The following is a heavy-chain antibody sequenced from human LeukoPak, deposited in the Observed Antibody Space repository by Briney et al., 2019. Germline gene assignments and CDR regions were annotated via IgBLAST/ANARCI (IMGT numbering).Heavy chain of an antibody. CDR2: IRPSGDNT. CDR3: ARVAGWHWFDP. V-gene: IGHV3-23*01. J-gene: IGHJ5*02. Sequence: GGSLRLSCAAFGFTFSSYDMTWVRQAPGRGLKWVSSIRPSGDNTYYGDSVKGRFTISRDNSKNTVYLQMNNMRVDDTAVYYCARVAGWHWFDPWGQGTLVTVSS. D-gene: IGHD6-19*01. CDR1: GFTFSSYD.